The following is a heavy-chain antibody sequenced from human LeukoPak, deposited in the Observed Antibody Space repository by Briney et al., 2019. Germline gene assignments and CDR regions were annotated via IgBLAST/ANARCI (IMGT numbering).Heavy chain of an antibody. CDR2: ISYSGST. D-gene: IGHD3-10*01. V-gene: IGHV4-59*01. Sequence: PSETLSLTCSVSGGSMSNYYWSWIRQPPGKGLEWIGYISYSGSTNYNPALKSRATISIDTSKNQFSLKLSSVIAADTAVYYCARAGPVPPSVRGPIADYWGQGALVTVSS. CDR3: ARAGPVPPSVRGPIADY. CDR1: GGSMSNYY. J-gene: IGHJ4*02.